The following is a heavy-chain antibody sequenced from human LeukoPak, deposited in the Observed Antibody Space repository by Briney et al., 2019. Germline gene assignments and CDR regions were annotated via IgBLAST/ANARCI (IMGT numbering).Heavy chain of an antibody. V-gene: IGHV1-46*01. CDR2: INPSGDNT. Sequence: ASVKVSCKASGYTFTTHYMHWVRQAPGQGLEWIGIINPSGDNTWYAQKFQGRVTMTRDMATSTDYLEVSSLRSEDTAVYYCARDNSLRDTAWWFDPWGQGTLVTVSS. D-gene: IGHD5-24*01. CDR3: ARDNSLRDTAWWFDP. CDR1: GYTFTTHY. J-gene: IGHJ5*02.